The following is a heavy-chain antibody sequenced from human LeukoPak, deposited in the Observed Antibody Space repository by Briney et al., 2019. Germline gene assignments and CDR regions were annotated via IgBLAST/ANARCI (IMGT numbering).Heavy chain of an antibody. CDR1: GVSMSSGGFY. CDR3: ARGGSRLGYCSSTSCFPSVLRVQNNWFDP. CDR2: IYYTGTT. Sequence: PSQTLSLTCTVSGVSMSSGGFYWSWLRQLPGQGLEWIGYIYYTGTTYYNPSLKSRVTISVDTSKNQFSLKLSSVTAADTAVYYCARGGSRLGYCSSTSCFPSVLRVQNNWFDPWGQGTLVTVSS. J-gene: IGHJ5*02. D-gene: IGHD2-2*01. V-gene: IGHV4-31*03.